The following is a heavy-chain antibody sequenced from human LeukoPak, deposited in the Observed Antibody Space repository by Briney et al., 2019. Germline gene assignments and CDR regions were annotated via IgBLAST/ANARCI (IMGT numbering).Heavy chain of an antibody. Sequence: SETLSLTCTVSRGSIRTADYYWAWVRQPPGEGLEWLGSIYFSGTPYFNPSLKSRVAVSIDTSKNQFSLKVTSVNASDTAVYFCARTSSWYAAAWFDSWGQGTLVTVSS. D-gene: IGHD6-13*01. V-gene: IGHV4-39*01. CDR3: ARTSSWYAAAWFDS. J-gene: IGHJ5*01. CDR1: RGSIRTADYY. CDR2: IYFSGTP.